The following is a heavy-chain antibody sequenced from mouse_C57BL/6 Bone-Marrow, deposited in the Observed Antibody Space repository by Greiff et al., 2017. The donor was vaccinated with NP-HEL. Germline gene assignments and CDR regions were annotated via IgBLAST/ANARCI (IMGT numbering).Heavy chain of an antibody. Sequence: VQLQQSGPELVKPGASVKISCKASGYTFTDYYMNWVKQSHGKSLEWIGDINPNNGGTSYNQKFKGKATLTVDKSSSTAYMELRSLTSEDSAVYYCAKWPDYYAMDYWGQGTSVTVSS. V-gene: IGHV1-26*01. CDR3: AKWPDYYAMDY. CDR2: INPNNGGT. J-gene: IGHJ4*01. CDR1: GYTFTDYY.